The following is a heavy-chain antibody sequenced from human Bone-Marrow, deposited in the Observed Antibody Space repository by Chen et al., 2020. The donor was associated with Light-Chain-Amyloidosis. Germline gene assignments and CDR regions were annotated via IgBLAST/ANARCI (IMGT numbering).Heavy chain of an antibody. CDR2: ISGGAGST. V-gene: IGHV3-23*01. CDR1: GFTLRFSA. J-gene: IGHJ2*01. D-gene: IGHD3-22*01. Sequence: EVQLLESGGGLVQPGGSLRLSCTASGFTLRFSAMSWVRQAPGKGLEWVSGISGGAGSTYYADSVKGRFTISRDTSKNTLYLQMNTLRAEDTAIYYCAKVDDSGAYYWYFDLWGRGTLVTVSS. CDR3: AKVDDSGAYYWYFDL.